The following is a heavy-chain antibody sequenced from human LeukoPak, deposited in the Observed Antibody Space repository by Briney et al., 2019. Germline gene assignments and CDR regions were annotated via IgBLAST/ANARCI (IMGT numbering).Heavy chain of an antibody. V-gene: IGHV3-23*01. CDR3: ARGSTYDFWSGDALDV. Sequence: GGSLRLSCAASGFAFSSHAMTWVRQAPGKGLEWVSSISGSAEKTYYADSVKGRFTISRGSSQKILNLQMNNLRVEDTAIYCCARGSTYDFWSGDALDVWGQGTMVTVAS. CDR1: GFAFSSHA. D-gene: IGHD3-3*01. J-gene: IGHJ3*01. CDR2: ISGSAEKT.